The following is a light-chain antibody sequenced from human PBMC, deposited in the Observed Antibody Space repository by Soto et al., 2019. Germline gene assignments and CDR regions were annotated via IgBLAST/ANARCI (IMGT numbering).Light chain of an antibody. Sequence: EIVLTQSPATLSLSPGDRATLSCRASQIVSSYLAWYQQKPGQAPRLLIYDASNRATGIPARFSASGTGTDFTLTISDVQPEDFAVYYCHQRQSWPRTFGQGTKVDIK. CDR1: QIVSSY. CDR3: HQRQSWPRT. J-gene: IGKJ1*01. V-gene: IGKV3-11*01. CDR2: DAS.